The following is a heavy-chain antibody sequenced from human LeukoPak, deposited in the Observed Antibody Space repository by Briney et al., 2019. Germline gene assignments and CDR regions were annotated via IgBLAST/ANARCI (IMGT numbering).Heavy chain of an antibody. Sequence: PGGSLRLSCAASGFTFSTSWMHWVRQAPGKGLVWVARINSDGSTTTHADSVKGRFTISRDNAKNTLYLQMNSLRAEDTAVYYCGRDDWGSLNYWGQGILVTVSS. CDR3: GRDDWGSLNY. J-gene: IGHJ4*02. D-gene: IGHD7-27*01. CDR1: GFTFSTSW. V-gene: IGHV3-74*03. CDR2: INSDGSTT.